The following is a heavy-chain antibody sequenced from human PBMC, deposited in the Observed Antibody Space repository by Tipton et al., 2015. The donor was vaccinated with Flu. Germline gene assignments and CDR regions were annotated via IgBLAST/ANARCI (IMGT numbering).Heavy chain of an antibody. J-gene: IGHJ4*02. CDR2: IFHTGST. Sequence: TLSLTCTISGHSISSDYYWGWIRQPPGKGLEWIGNIFHTGSTYHNPSLKSRVTISVDTSKNQFSLKLSSVTAADTAVYYCARTAPGPIDYWGQGTLVTASS. V-gene: IGHV4-38-2*02. CDR1: GHSISSDYY. CDR3: ARTAPGPIDY.